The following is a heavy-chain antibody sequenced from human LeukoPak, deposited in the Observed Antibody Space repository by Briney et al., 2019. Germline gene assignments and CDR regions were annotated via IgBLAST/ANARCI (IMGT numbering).Heavy chain of an antibody. CDR2: INPNSGGT. J-gene: IGHJ4*02. CDR1: GYTFTGYY. D-gene: IGHD3-22*01. CDR3: ARGDTMMPEDY. V-gene: IGHV1-2*02. Sequence: ASVKVSCKASGYTFTGYYMHWVRQAPGQGLEWMGWINPNSGGTSYAQKFQGRVTMTRDTSISTAYMEPSRLRSDDTAVYYCARGDTMMPEDYWGQGTLVTVSS.